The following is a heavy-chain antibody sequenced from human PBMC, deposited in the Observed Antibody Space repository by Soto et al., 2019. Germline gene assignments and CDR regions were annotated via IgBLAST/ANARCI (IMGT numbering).Heavy chain of an antibody. CDR2: ISYDGSNK. Sequence: GGSLRLSCAASGFTFSSYAMHWVRQAPGKGLEWVAVISYDGSNKYYADSVKGRFTISRDNSKNTLYLQMNSLRAEDTAVYYCASHIVVVPAAIDVGLREDDYWGQGTLVTVSS. CDR1: GFTFSSYA. V-gene: IGHV3-30-3*01. CDR3: ASHIVVVPAAIDVGLREDDY. D-gene: IGHD2-2*01. J-gene: IGHJ4*02.